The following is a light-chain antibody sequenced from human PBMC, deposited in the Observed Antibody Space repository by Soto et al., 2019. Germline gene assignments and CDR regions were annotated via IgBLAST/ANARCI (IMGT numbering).Light chain of an antibody. V-gene: IGKV3-11*01. CDR1: QSVSSY. CDR2: DAS. CDR3: QQRSNWFIT. Sequence: VFTQSPATLSLSPGERATLSCRASQSVSSYLAWYQQKPGQAPRLLIYDASNRATGIPARFSGSGSGTDFTLTISSLEPEDFAVYYCQQRSNWFITFGQGTRMEIK. J-gene: IGKJ5*01.